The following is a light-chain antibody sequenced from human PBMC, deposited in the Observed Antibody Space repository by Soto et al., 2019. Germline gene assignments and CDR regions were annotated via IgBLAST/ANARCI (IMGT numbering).Light chain of an antibody. Sequence: SALTQPPSASGSPGQSVTISCTGTSSGVGGDNYVSWYQQHPGKAPKLMICEVSYRPSGGSNRFSGSKSGNPASLTISGHQAEDAADYYCSSYTSSSRYVFGTGTKVTVL. V-gene: IGLV2-14*01. CDR1: SSGVGGDNY. J-gene: IGLJ1*01. CDR2: EVS. CDR3: SSYTSSSRYV.